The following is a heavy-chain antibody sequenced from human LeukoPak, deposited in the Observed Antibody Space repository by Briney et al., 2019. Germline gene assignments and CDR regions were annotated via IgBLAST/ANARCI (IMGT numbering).Heavy chain of an antibody. CDR3: AREPPRRGTYSSISAP. J-gene: IGHJ5*02. CDR2: IYHSRRT. V-gene: IGHV4-38-2*02. D-gene: IGHD6-13*01. CDR1: GYPISSGYY. Sequence: PSEALPLTCAVSGYPISSGYYWSCIWQPPGKGLKWIGSIYHSRRTYYNPSLKSRVTISVDTSKNQFSLKLSSVTAADTAVYYCAREPPRRGTYSSISAPWGQGTLVTVSS.